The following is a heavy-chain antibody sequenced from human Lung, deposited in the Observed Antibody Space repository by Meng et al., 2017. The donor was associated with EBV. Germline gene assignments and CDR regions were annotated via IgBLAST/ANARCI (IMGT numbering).Heavy chain of an antibody. CDR1: GGAISSSNW. V-gene: IGHV4-4*02. J-gene: IGHJ1*01. D-gene: IGHD4-23*01. Sequence: QRQPQWSGPGLVKPSGTRSLTSAVSGGAISSSNWWSWVRQPPGKGLGWIGEIYHSGSTNYNPSLKSRVTISVDKSKNQFSLKLSSVTAADTAVYYCARDEGGNSERGFQHWGQGTLVTVSS. CDR3: ARDEGGNSERGFQH. CDR2: IYHSGST.